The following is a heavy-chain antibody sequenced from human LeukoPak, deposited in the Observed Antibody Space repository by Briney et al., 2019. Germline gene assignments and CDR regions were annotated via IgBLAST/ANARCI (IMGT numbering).Heavy chain of an antibody. D-gene: IGHD6-19*01. CDR2: IYYSGST. J-gene: IGHJ4*02. CDR1: GGSISSSSYY. V-gene: IGHV4-39*07. Sequence: SETLSLTCTVSGGSISSSSYYWGWIRQPPGKGLEWIGSIYYSGSTYYNPSLKSRVTISVDTSKNQFSLKLSSVTAADTAVYYCARDLAVAGIGYWGQGTLVTVSS. CDR3: ARDLAVAGIGY.